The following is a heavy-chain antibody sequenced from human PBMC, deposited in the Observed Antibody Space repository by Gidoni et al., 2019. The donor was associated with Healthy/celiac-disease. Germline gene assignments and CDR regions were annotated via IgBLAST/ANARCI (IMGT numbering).Heavy chain of an antibody. J-gene: IGHJ6*02. V-gene: IGHV1-69*06. Sequence: QVQLVQSGAEVKKPGSSVKVSCKASGGSFSSYAISWVRQAPGQGLEWMGGIIPIFGTANYAQKFQGRVTITADKSTSTAYMELSSLRSEDTAVYYCARGGGYCTNGVCYTVRAYYYGMDVWGQGTTVTVSS. CDR2: IIPIFGTA. CDR3: ARGGGYCTNGVCYTVRAYYYGMDV. D-gene: IGHD2-8*01. CDR1: GGSFSSYA.